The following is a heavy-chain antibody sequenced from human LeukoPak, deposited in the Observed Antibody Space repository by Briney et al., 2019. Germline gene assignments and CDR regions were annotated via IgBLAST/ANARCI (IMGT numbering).Heavy chain of an antibody. CDR3: AIGLRLGELSLYQPFDY. CDR2: IIPIFGTA. D-gene: IGHD3-16*02. V-gene: IGHV1-69*05. CDR1: GGTFSSYA. J-gene: IGHJ4*02. Sequence: ASVKVSCKASGGTFSSYAISWVRQAPGQGLEWMGRIIPIFGTANYAQKFQGRVTITTDESTSTAYMELSSLRSEGTAVYYCAIGLRLGELSLYQPFDYWGQGTLVTVSS.